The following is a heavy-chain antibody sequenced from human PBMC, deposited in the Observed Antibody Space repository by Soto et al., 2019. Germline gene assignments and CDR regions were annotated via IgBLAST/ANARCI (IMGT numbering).Heavy chain of an antibody. CDR2: INHSGST. D-gene: IGHD3-10*01. V-gene: IGHV4-34*01. Sequence: PSETLSLTCAVYGGSFSGYYWSWIRQPPGKGLEWIGEINHSGSTNYNPSLKSRVTISVDTSKNQFSLKLSSVTAADTAVYYCARVRNYYYGSGSGSTGYFDYWGQGTLVTVSS. CDR3: ARVRNYYYGSGSGSTGYFDY. J-gene: IGHJ4*02. CDR1: GGSFSGYY.